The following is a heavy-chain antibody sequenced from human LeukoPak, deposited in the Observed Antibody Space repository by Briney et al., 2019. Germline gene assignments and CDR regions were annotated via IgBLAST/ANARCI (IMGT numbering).Heavy chain of an antibody. Sequence: PGGSLRLSCAASGFTFSSYGIHWVRQAPGKGLEWVAIISYDGTYKYYADSVKGRFTISTDNSKNTLFLHMNSLIPEDTAVYYCAKDHSNALLRFGEVIRKSRDGYFDYWGQGTLVTVSS. V-gene: IGHV3-30*18. CDR2: ISYDGTYK. J-gene: IGHJ4*02. D-gene: IGHD3-10*01. CDR3: AKDHSNALLRFGEVIRKSRDGYFDY. CDR1: GFTFSSYG.